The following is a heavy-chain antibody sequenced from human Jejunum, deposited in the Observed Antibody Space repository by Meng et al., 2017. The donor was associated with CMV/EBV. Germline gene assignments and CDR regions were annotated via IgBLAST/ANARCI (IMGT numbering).Heavy chain of an antibody. CDR1: FNNLG. D-gene: IGHD1-1*01. V-gene: IGHV3-33*06. Sequence: FNNLGMLWVRQAPGRGLGWVANIWYDGIIKYDEDTVEGRFAISRDDSKNTLYLQMNSLRAEDTAVYYCAKEKRTYSYSYGSDVWGQGTTVTVSS. J-gene: IGHJ6*02. CDR2: IWYDGIIK. CDR3: AKEKRTYSYSYGSDV.